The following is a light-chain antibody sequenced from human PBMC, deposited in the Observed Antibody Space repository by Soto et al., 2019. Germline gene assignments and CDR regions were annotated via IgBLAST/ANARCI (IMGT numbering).Light chain of an antibody. CDR3: QHYNNWPRT. CDR1: QSVSSY. Sequence: EIVLTQSPATLSLSPGERATLSCRASQSVSSYLAWYQQRPGRAPRLLIYDASNRATGIPARFSGSGSGTDFTLTISSLQPEDFAVYYCQHYNNWPRTFGQGTKVEIK. J-gene: IGKJ1*01. V-gene: IGKV3-11*01. CDR2: DAS.